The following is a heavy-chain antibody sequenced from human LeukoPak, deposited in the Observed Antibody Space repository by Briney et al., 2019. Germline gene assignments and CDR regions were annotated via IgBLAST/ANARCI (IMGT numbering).Heavy chain of an antibody. J-gene: IGHJ5*02. CDR3: ARSLYCSSTSCYVGWFDP. CDR2: ISSSSSYI. D-gene: IGHD2-2*01. CDR1: GFTFSSYS. Sequence: GGSLRLSCAASGFTFSSYSMNWVRQAPGKGLEWVSSISSSSSYIYYADSVKGRFTISRDNAKNSLYLQMNSLRAEDTAVYYCARSLYCSSTSCYVGWFDPWGQGTLVTVSS. V-gene: IGHV3-21*01.